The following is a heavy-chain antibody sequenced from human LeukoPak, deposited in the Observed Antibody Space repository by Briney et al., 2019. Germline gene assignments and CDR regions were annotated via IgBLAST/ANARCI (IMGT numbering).Heavy chain of an antibody. Sequence: ASVKVFCKASGYTFTSYGISWVRQAPGQGLEWMGWISAYNGNTNYAQKLQGRVTMTTDTSTSTAYMELRSLRSDDTAVYYCARDMANLRFLEWFRFDPWGQGTLVTVPS. CDR2: ISAYNGNT. J-gene: IGHJ5*02. D-gene: IGHD3-3*01. CDR3: ARDMANLRFLEWFRFDP. V-gene: IGHV1-18*01. CDR1: GYTFTSYG.